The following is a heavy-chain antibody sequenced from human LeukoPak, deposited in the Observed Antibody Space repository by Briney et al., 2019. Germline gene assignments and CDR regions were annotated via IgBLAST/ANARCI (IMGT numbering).Heavy chain of an antibody. V-gene: IGHV1-2*02. Sequence: GASVKVSCKASGYTFTGYYMHWVRQAPGQGLEWMGWINPNSGGTNYAQKFQGRVTMTRNTSISTAYMELSSLRSEDTAVYYCARGSMTRKAFDIWGQGTMVTVSS. D-gene: IGHD2/OR15-2a*01. CDR1: GYTFTGYY. J-gene: IGHJ3*02. CDR3: ARGSMTRKAFDI. CDR2: INPNSGGT.